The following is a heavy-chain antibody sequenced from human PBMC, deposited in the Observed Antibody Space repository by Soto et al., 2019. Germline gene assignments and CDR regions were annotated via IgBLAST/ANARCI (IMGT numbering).Heavy chain of an antibody. D-gene: IGHD2-2*01. J-gene: IGHJ6*02. Sequence: QITLKESGPALMKPTQTLTLTCTFSGFSLNTYGVGVGWIRQPPGKTLEWLALIYWDDDKRYSPSLKSRLTITKDTSKDQVVLTMTNMDPVDTATYYCARSSPDQGYFYGVDVWGQGTTVTVSS. V-gene: IGHV2-5*02. CDR3: ARSSPDQGYFYGVDV. CDR2: IYWDDDK. CDR1: GFSLNTYGVG.